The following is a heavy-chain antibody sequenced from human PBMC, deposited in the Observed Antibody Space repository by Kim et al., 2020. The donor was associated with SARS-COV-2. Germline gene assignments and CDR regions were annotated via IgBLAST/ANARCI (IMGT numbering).Heavy chain of an antibody. J-gene: IGHJ4*02. D-gene: IGHD3-3*02. Sequence: SETLSLTCTVSSDSFSAYYWSWIRHLPGKGLEWIGYIFYGGDTNYNPSLKSRVTISWDTSRNQFSVDLTSVTDADTAVYYCARSEGRARWHHFDYWGQGMLVTVSS. CDR2: IFYGGDT. V-gene: IGHV4-59*01. CDR1: SDSFSAYY. CDR3: ARSEGRARWHHFDY.